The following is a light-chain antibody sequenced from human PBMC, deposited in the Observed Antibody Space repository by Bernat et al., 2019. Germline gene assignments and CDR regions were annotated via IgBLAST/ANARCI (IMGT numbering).Light chain of an antibody. Sequence: DIQMTQSPSTLSASVGDRVTISCRASQSISGWLAWYQQKPGKAPKLLIYQASNLESGVPSRFSGSGSGTEFTLTISSLQPDDSATYYCQQCSSYLTFGQGTRLEIK. CDR2: QAS. CDR1: QSISGW. V-gene: IGKV1-5*03. CDR3: QQCSSYLT. J-gene: IGKJ5*01.